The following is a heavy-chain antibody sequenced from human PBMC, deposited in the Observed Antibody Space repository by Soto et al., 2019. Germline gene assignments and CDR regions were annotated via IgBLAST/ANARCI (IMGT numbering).Heavy chain of an antibody. CDR1: GYTFTSYA. Sequence: GASVKVSCKACGYTFTSYAMHWVRQAPGQRLEWMGWINAGNGNTKYSQKFQGRVTITRDTSASTAYMELSSLRSEDTAVYYCARDTCSSTSCLYYFDYWGQGTLVTVSS. CDR3: ARDTCSSTSCLYYFDY. D-gene: IGHD2-2*01. J-gene: IGHJ4*02. CDR2: INAGNGNT. V-gene: IGHV1-3*01.